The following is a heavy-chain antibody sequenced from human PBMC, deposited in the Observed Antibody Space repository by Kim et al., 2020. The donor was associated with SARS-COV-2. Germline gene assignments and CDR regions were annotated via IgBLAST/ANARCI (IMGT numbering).Heavy chain of an antibody. J-gene: IGHJ3*02. CDR3: ARPYDSPRDAFDI. CDR1: GFTFSDYY. CDR2: ISSSGSTI. Sequence: GGSLRLSCAASGFTFSDYYMSWIRQAPGKGLEWVSYISSSGSTIYYADSVKGRFTISRDNAKNSLYLQMNSLRAEDTAVYYCARPYDSPRDAFDIWGQGTMVTVSS. D-gene: IGHD3-22*01. V-gene: IGHV3-11*01.